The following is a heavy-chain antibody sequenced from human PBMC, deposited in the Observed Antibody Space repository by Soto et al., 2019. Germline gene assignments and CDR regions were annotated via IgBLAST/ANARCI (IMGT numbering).Heavy chain of an antibody. D-gene: IGHD3-22*01. V-gene: IGHV4-30-2*01. Sequence: QLQLQESGSGLVKPSQTLSLTCAVSGGSISSGGSSWTWIRQPPGKGLEWIGYISHSGSTYYNPSLKSQVTISVDRSNNQFSLKLTSVTAADTAVYYCARGAVVNFDSWGQGTLVTVSS. J-gene: IGHJ4*02. CDR1: GGSISSGGSS. CDR2: ISHSGST. CDR3: ARGAVVNFDS.